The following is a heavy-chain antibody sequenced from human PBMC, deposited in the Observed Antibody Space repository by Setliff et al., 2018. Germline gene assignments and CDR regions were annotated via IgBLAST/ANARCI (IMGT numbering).Heavy chain of an antibody. V-gene: IGHV3-33*07. CDR1: GVSLDSHT. D-gene: IGHD2-15*01. CDR2: IWHDGGNK. Sequence: GGSLRLSCTTSGVSLDSHTMLWVRQAPGKGLDWVTLIWHDGGNKYHADSVKGRFTISRDNSKNTLYLQMNSLRPEDTAVYYCARTCSGSGCYAGLESWGQGTPVTVSS. CDR3: ARTCSGSGCYAGLES. J-gene: IGHJ4*02.